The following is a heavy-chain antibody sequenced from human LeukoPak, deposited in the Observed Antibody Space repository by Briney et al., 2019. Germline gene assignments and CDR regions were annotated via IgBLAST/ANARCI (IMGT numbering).Heavy chain of an antibody. CDR2: ISTYNSNT. J-gene: IGHJ6*02. D-gene: IGHD4-23*01. CDR3: AREHGATGITPQYYYGMDV. CDR1: GYTFATYG. V-gene: IGHV1-18*01. Sequence: EASVKVSCKASGYTFATYGISWVRQAPGQGLEWMGWISTYNSNTNYVQKLQGRVTMTTDTSTSTAYMELRSLRSDDTAVYYCAREHGATGITPQYYYGMDVWGQGTTVTVSS.